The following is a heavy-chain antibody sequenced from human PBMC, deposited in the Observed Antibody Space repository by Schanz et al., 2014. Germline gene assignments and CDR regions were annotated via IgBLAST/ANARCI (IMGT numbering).Heavy chain of an antibody. CDR3: ARDRGYCSGGSCLTFDY. CDR2: ISYDGSNK. V-gene: IGHV3-30-3*01. D-gene: IGHD2-15*01. J-gene: IGHJ4*02. Sequence: QVQLVESGGGLVKPGGSLRLSCAASGFTFRDYYMSWIRQAPGKGLEWVAVISYDGSNKYYADSVKGRFTISRDNSKNTLYLQMNTLRAEDTAVYYCARDRGYCSGGSCLTFDYWGQGTLVNVSS. CDR1: GFTFRDYY.